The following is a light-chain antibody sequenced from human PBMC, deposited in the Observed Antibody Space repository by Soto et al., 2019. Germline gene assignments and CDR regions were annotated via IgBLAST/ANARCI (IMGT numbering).Light chain of an antibody. CDR3: QQRSNWPQT. CDR1: QSISNH. J-gene: IGKJ1*01. CDR2: AAS. Sequence: DIQMTQSPSSLSASVEDRVIITCRASQSISNHLNWYQQKPGKAPKLLIYAASSLQSGVPSRFSGSGSGTDFTLTISSLEPEDFAVYYCQQRSNWPQTFGQGTKVDI. V-gene: IGKV1-39*01.